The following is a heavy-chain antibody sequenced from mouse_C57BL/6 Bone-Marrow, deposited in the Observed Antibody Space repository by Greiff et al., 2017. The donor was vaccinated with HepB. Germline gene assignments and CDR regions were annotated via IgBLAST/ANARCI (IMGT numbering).Heavy chain of an antibody. CDR1: GFTFSSYG. J-gene: IGHJ3*01. V-gene: IGHV5-6*01. CDR3: ARQTPWFAY. Sequence: EVQLQQSGGDLVKPGGSLKLSCAASGFTFSSYGMSWVRQTPDKRLEWVATISSGGSYTYYPDSVKGRFTISRDNATNTLYLQMSSLKSEDTAMYYCARQTPWFAYWGQGTLVTVSA. CDR2: ISSGGSYT.